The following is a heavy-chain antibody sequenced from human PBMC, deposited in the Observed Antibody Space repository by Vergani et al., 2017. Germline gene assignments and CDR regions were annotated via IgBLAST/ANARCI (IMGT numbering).Heavy chain of an antibody. J-gene: IGHJ4*02. CDR2: IRYDGSNT. V-gene: IGHV3-30*02. CDR1: GFTFSNYG. Sequence: QVQLVESGGGVVQPGGSLRLSCGASGFTFSNYGMHWVRQAPGMGLEWVTFIRYDGSNTYYADSVKGRFTIARDNSKNTLFLQMNSLRPEDTALYYCARDTVTGSRYFDYWGQGTLVTVSS. CDR3: ARDTVTGSRYFDY. D-gene: IGHD6-19*01.